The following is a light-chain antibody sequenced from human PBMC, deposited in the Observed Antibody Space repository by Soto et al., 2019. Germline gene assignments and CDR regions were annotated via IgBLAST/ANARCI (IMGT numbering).Light chain of an antibody. Sequence: QTVVTQEPSFSVSPGGTVTLTCGLTSGSVSTSHYPSWYQQIPGRPPRTLMYSTNTRSSGVPDRFSGSIVGDKAALTITGARADDECEYYWALYMGFGISWVFGGGTKLTVL. CDR3: ALYMGFGISWV. CDR2: STN. J-gene: IGLJ2*01. V-gene: IGLV8-61*01. CDR1: SGSVSTSHY.